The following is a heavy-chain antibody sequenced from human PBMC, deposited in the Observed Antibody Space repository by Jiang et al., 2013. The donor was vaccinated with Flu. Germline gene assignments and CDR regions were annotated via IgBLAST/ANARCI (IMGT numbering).Heavy chain of an antibody. CDR3: ARVALHYYGSGSYYNDGY. Sequence: EVKKPGASVKVSCKASGYTFTSYAMHWVRQAPGQRLEWMGWINAGNGNTKYSQKFQGRVTITRDTSASTAYMELSSLRSEDTAVYYCARVALHYYGSGSYYNDGYWGQGTLVTVSS. CDR1: GYTFTSYA. CDR2: INAGNGNT. V-gene: IGHV1-3*01. D-gene: IGHD3-10*01. J-gene: IGHJ4*02.